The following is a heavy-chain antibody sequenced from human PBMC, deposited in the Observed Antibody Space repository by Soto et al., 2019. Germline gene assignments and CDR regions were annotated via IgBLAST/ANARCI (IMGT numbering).Heavy chain of an antibody. J-gene: IGHJ6*03. CDR1: GGSFSGYY. CDR3: ARMRRSGYYRDYYYMEV. V-gene: IGHV4-34*01. Sequence: SETLSLTCAVYGGSFSGYYWSWIRQPPGKGLEWIGEINHSGSTNYNPSLKSRVTISVDTSKNQFSLKLSSVTAADTAVYYCARMRRSGYYRDYYYMEVWGKGTTVTVSS. D-gene: IGHD3-3*01. CDR2: INHSGST.